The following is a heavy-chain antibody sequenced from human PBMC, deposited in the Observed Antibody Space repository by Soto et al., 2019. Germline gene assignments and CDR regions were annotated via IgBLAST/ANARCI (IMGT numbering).Heavy chain of an antibody. V-gene: IGHV1-69*02. CDR3: AATYYDYIWGSSYDAFDI. J-gene: IGHJ3*02. D-gene: IGHD3-16*01. CDR2: IIPILGIA. Sequence: ASVKVSCKASGGTFSSYTISWVRQAPGQGLEWMGRIIPILGIANYAQKFQERVTITRDMSTSTAYMELSSLRSEDTAVYYCAATYYDYIWGSSYDAFDIWGQGTMVTVSS. CDR1: GGTFSSYT.